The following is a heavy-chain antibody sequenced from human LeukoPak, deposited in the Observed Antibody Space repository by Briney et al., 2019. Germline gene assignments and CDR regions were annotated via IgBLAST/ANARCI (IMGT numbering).Heavy chain of an antibody. D-gene: IGHD3-10*01. Sequence: SETLSLTCAVYGGSFSGYYWSWIRQPPGKGLEWIGEINHSGSTNYNPSPKSRVTISVDTSKNQFSLKLSSVTAADTAVYYCARAYGSGTAADYWGQGTLVTVSS. CDR1: GGSFSGYY. CDR2: INHSGST. CDR3: ARAYGSGTAADY. V-gene: IGHV4-34*01. J-gene: IGHJ4*02.